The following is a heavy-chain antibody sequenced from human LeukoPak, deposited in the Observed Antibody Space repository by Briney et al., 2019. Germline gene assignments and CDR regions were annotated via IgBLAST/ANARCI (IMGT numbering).Heavy chain of an antibody. J-gene: IGHJ4*02. CDR3: AKTWSGSYLDY. V-gene: IGHV3-30*18. Sequence: PGGSLRLSCAASGFTFSSYGMHWVRQAPGKGLEWVAVIAYDGSNKYYGDSVKGRFTISRDNAKNSLYLQMNSLRDEDTAVYYCAKTWSGSYLDYWGLGTLVTVSA. CDR1: GFTFSSYG. CDR2: IAYDGSNK. D-gene: IGHD3-3*01.